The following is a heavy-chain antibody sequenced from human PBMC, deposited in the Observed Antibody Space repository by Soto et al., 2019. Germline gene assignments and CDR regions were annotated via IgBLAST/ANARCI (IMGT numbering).Heavy chain of an antibody. D-gene: IGHD2-21*01. CDR1: GFTFSGYA. Sequence: EVQLMESGGGLVQPGGSLRLSCEGSGFTFSGYAMGWVRQAPGKGLEWVAVISSSGRRSWYADSVKGRLTISRDNSKNTLYLQVNSLRDEDTGVFHCVRDPESDHGLFFDYWGQGTLVTVSS. V-gene: IGHV3-23*01. CDR2: ISSSGRRS. J-gene: IGHJ4*02. CDR3: VRDPESDHGLFFDY.